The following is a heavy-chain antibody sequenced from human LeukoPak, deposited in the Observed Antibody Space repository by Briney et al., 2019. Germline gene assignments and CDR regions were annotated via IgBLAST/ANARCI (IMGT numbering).Heavy chain of an antibody. D-gene: IGHD3-3*01. CDR3: ARIFDRDI. V-gene: IGHV4-4*07. CDR2: IHGIGKT. CDR1: GGSMRDSY. J-gene: IGHJ3*02. Sequence: SETLSLICTVSGGSMRDSYWYWVGHSVGTGMQWIGRIHGIGKTNYNPSLKSRVIMSLDTSKNQFSLTLSAVTAADTATYYCARIFDRDIWGQGTLVTVSP.